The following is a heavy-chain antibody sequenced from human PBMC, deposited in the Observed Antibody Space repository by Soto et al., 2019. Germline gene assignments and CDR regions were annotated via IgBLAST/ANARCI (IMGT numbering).Heavy chain of an antibody. CDR1: GGSINNHY. J-gene: IGHJ6*02. Sequence: NPSETLSLTCTVSGGSINNHYWSWIRKPPGKGLEWIGEINHSGSTNYNPSLKSRVTISVDTSKNQFSLKLSSVTAADTAVYYCARGRGLAAAGNDYYYYYGMDVWGQGTTVTVS. V-gene: IGHV4-34*01. D-gene: IGHD6-13*01. CDR3: ARGRGLAAAGNDYYYYYGMDV. CDR2: INHSGST.